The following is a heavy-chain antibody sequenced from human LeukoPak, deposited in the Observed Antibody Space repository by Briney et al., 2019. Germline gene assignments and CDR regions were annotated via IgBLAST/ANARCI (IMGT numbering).Heavy chain of an antibody. Sequence: SETLSLTCTVSGGSISSYYWSWLRQPPGKGLEWIGYIYYSGSTNYSPSLKSRVTISVDTSKNQFSLKLSSVTAADTAVYYCARGWYGWYFDLWGRGTLVTVSS. J-gene: IGHJ2*01. D-gene: IGHD6-19*01. CDR2: IYYSGST. CDR1: GGSISSYY. CDR3: ARGWYGWYFDL. V-gene: IGHV4-59*01.